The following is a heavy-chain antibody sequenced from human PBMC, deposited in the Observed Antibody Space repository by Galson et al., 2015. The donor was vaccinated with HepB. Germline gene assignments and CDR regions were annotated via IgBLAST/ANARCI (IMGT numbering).Heavy chain of an antibody. Sequence: SLRLSCAASGFTFSSYGMHWVRQAPGKGLEWVAVISYDGSNKYYADSVKGRFTISRDNSKNTLYLQMNSLRAEDTAVYYCAKDLWGSMVRGVARYYYGMDVWGQGTTVTVSS. CDR1: GFTFSSYG. J-gene: IGHJ6*02. V-gene: IGHV3-30*18. CDR2: ISYDGSNK. D-gene: IGHD3-10*01. CDR3: AKDLWGSMVRGVARYYYGMDV.